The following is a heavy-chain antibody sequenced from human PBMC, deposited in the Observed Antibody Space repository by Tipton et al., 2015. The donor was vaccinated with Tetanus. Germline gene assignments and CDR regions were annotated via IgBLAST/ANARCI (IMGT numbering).Heavy chain of an antibody. J-gene: IGHJ6*03. CDR2: ISAYNGNT. Sequence: QLVQSGAEVKKPGASVKVSCKASGYTFTSYGISWVRQAPGQGLEWMGWISAYNGNTNYAQKLQGRVTMTTDTSTSTAYMELRSLRSDVAAGYYCASDVGRDFYDSSGYYMDVWGKGSTVTVAS. V-gene: IGHV1-18*01. CDR1: GYTFTSYG. D-gene: IGHD3-22*01. CDR3: ASDVGRDFYDSSGYYMDV.